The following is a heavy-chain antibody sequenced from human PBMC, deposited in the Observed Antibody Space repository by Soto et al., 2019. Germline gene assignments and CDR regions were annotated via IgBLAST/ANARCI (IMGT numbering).Heavy chain of an antibody. V-gene: IGHV3-74*01. CDR1: GFTFSDYW. D-gene: IGHD2-2*01. Sequence: EVQLVESGGGLVQPGGSLRLSCVASGFTFSDYWMHWVRQAPGKGLVWVSRIKFDGGITSHADSVKGRFTISRDNARNTVHLKMNSLRAEDTGVYFCARGVRNYYGVDVWGQGTTVTVSS. CDR2: IKFDGGIT. J-gene: IGHJ6*02. CDR3: ARGVRNYYGVDV.